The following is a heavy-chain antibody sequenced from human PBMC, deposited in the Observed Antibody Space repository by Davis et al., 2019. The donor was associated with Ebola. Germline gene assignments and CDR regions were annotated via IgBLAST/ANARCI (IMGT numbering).Heavy chain of an antibody. V-gene: IGHV3-23*01. J-gene: IGHJ4*02. Sequence: GESLKISCAASGFMFTSYAMSWVRQAPGKGLEWVSAITISGGDTYYADSVKGRFTISRDNSKNTLYLQMNSLRAEDTAVYYCARRADYWGQGTLVTVSS. CDR1: GFMFTSYA. CDR2: ITISGGDT. D-gene: IGHD1-14*01. CDR3: ARRADY.